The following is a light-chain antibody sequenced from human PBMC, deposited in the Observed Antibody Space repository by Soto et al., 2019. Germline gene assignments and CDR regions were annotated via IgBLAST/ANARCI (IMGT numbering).Light chain of an antibody. Sequence: SYELTQPPSVSVSPGQTARCTCCGNNIGTERVHWYQQKPGQAPILVVYDDTDRRSGIPERFSGSNSDNTATLTISRVEAGDEADYFCQVWDSDSDQYVFGTGTKVTVL. CDR2: DDT. CDR1: NIGTER. CDR3: QVWDSDSDQYV. J-gene: IGLJ1*01. V-gene: IGLV3-21*02.